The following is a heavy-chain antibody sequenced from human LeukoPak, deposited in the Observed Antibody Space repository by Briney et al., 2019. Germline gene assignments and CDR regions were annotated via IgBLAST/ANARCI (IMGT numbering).Heavy chain of an antibody. CDR2: IRSEASNYAT. D-gene: IGHD3-22*01. V-gene: IGHV3-73*01. Sequence: GGSLRLSCAASGFTFSVSTMHWVRQASGTGLEWVGRIRSEASNYATAYAASLKGRFTISRDDSKKTAYLQMNSLKTEDTAVYYCTRQNDLHYFDSSPYLSWGQGTLVTVSS. J-gene: IGHJ5*02. CDR3: TRQNDLHYFDSSPYLS. CDR1: GFTFSVST.